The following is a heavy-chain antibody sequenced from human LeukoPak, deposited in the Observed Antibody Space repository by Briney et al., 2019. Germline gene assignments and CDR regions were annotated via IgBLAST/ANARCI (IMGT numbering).Heavy chain of an antibody. J-gene: IGHJ4*02. D-gene: IGHD3-9*01. Sequence: SETLSLTCAVYGGSFSGYYWSWIRQPPGKGLEWIGEINHSGNTNYNPSLKSRVTISVDTSKNQFSLKLSSVTAADTAVYYCARERYFDWFDYWGRGTLVTVSS. CDR2: INHSGNT. V-gene: IGHV4-34*01. CDR1: GGSFSGYY. CDR3: ARERYFDWFDY.